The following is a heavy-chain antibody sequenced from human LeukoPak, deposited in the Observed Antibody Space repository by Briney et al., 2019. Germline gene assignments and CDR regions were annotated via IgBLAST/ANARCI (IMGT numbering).Heavy chain of an antibody. CDR3: ARALRTVVLGAFDI. J-gene: IGHJ3*02. CDR1: GGSFSGYY. D-gene: IGHD4-23*01. V-gene: IGHV4-34*01. Sequence: SETLSLTCAVYGGSFSGYYWSWIRQPPGKGLEWIGEINHSGSTNCNPSLKSRVTTSVDTSKNQFSLKLSSVTAADTAVYYCARALRTVVLGAFDIWGQGTMVTVSS. CDR2: INHSGST.